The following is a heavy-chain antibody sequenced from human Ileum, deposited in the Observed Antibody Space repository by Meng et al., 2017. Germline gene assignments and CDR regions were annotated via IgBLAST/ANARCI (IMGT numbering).Heavy chain of an antibody. Sequence: LQQWGAGLLKPSETLSLTCCVYGGSFSVYYWSWIRQPPGKGLEWIGEIDHSGGTNYNPSLKNRVTISVDTSNNRFSLKLSSVKAADTALYFCARRVGATPYAYNWLDPWGQGTLVTASS. J-gene: IGHJ5*02. V-gene: IGHV4-34*01. CDR3: ARRVGATPYAYNWLDP. D-gene: IGHD1-26*01. CDR1: GGSFSVYY. CDR2: IDHSGGT.